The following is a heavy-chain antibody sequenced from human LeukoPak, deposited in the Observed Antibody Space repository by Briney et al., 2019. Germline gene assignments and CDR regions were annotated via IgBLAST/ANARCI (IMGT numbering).Heavy chain of an antibody. CDR2: TYSGGST. D-gene: IGHD3-10*01. CDR1: GFTVSSNY. CDR3: ASRGRITMVRGVLTTPDAFDI. J-gene: IGHJ3*02. Sequence: PGGSLRLSCAASGFTVSSNYMSWVRQAPGKGLEWVSVTYSGGSTYYADSVKGRFTISRDNSKNTLYLQMNSLRAEDTAVYYCASRGRITMVRGVLTTPDAFDIWGQGTMVTVSS. V-gene: IGHV3-53*01.